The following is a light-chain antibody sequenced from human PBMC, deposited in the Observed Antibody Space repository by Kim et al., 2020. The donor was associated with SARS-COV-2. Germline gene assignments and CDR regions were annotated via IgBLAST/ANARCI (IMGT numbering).Light chain of an antibody. Sequence: SASGGGSVPNTGRASQSISRDLNWYQQKAGKAPKRLIYAASSLQSGVPSRFSGSGSGTDFTLTISSLQPDDFATYYCQQNFITPYTCGQGTKLEI. CDR3: QQNFITPYT. CDR1: QSISRD. CDR2: AAS. J-gene: IGKJ2*01. V-gene: IGKV1-39*01.